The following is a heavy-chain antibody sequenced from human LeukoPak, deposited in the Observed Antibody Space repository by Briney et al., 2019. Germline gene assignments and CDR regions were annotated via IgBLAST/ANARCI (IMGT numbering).Heavy chain of an antibody. D-gene: IGHD3-22*01. V-gene: IGHV1-2*02. CDR3: ARDYSDSSGHWDY. CDR2: INPNTGGT. J-gene: IGHJ4*02. Sequence: ASVKVSCKASGYTFTGYYMHWVRQAPGQGLEWMGWINPNTGGTNYAQKFQGRITLTRDTSISTAYMELSSLRSDDTAVYYCARDYSDSSGHWDYWGQGTLVTVFS. CDR1: GYTFTGYY.